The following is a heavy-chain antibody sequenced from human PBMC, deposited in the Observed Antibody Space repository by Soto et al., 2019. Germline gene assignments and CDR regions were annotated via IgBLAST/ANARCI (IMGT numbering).Heavy chain of an antibody. CDR3: ARDLRGSLDGPHYYYYGMDV. Sequence: SETLSLTCTVSGGSISSYYWSWIRQPPGKGLEWIGYIYYSGSTNYNPSLKSRVTISVDTSKNQFSLKLSSVTAADTAVYYCARDLRGSLDGPHYYYYGMDVWGQGTTVTVSS. J-gene: IGHJ6*02. V-gene: IGHV4-59*01. CDR2: IYYSGST. D-gene: IGHD1-26*01. CDR1: GGSISSYY.